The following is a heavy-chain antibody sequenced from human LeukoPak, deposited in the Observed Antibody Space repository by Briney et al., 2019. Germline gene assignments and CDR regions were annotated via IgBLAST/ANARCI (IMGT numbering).Heavy chain of an antibody. CDR1: GGSINDYY. Sequence: PSETLSLTCIVSGGSINDYYWSWIRQPPGKGLEWIGYIYYSGSTNYNPSLKSRVTISVDTSKNQFSLKLSSVTAADTAVYYCARGPVAEGLVYWYFDLWGRGTLVTVSS. J-gene: IGHJ2*01. V-gene: IGHV4-59*01. CDR3: ARGPVAEGLVYWYFDL. D-gene: IGHD6-19*01. CDR2: IYYSGST.